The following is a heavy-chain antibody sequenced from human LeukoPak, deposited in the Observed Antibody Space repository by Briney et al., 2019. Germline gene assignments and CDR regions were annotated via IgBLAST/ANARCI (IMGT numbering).Heavy chain of an antibody. CDR1: GFTFSDYY. CDR3: ARDSYPYGSGSYLFDY. J-gene: IGHJ4*02. D-gene: IGHD3-10*01. V-gene: IGHV3-11*04. Sequence: GGSLRLSCAASGFTFSDYYMSWLRQAPGKGLEWVSYISSSGSTIYYAGSVKGRFTISRDNAKNSLYLQMNSLRAEDTAVYYCARDSYPYGSGSYLFDYWGQGTLVTVSS. CDR2: ISSSGSTI.